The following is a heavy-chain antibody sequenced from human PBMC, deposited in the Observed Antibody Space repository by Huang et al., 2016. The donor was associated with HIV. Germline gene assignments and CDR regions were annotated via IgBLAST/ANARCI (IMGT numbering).Heavy chain of an antibody. V-gene: IGHV1-18*04. CDR3: ARDREFSSGWGWAGYYLDY. J-gene: IGHJ4*02. CDR2: SSVEVGET. CDR1: GDTFLRYD. Sequence: QVRLVQSGAEVKKPGASLKVSCKADGDTFLRYDISWVRQAPGQGLEWGGRSSVEVGETRIAKGFQGRLTRTRDTSTSTAYMELRSLGADDTAVYYCARDREFSSGWGWAGYYLDYWGQGTPVLVSS. D-gene: IGHD6-19*01.